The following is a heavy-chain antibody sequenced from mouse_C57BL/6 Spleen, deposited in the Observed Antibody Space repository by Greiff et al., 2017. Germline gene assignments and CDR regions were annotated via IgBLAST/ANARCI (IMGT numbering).Heavy chain of an antibody. CDR3: ARDSGGYYYFDY. V-gene: IGHV5-4*01. CDR1: GFTFSSYA. D-gene: IGHD2-3*01. J-gene: IGHJ2*01. CDR2: ISDGGSYT. Sequence: EVQRVESGGGLVKPGGSLKLSCAASGFTFSSYAMSWVRQTPEKRLEWVATISDGGSYTYYPDNVKGRFTISRDNAKNNLYLQMSHLKSEDTAMYYCARDSGGYYYFDYWGQGTTLTVSS.